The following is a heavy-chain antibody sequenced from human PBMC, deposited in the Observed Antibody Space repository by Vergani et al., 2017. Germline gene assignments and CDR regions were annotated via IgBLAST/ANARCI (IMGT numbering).Heavy chain of an antibody. CDR2: ISSSSSYI. V-gene: IGHV3-21*01. D-gene: IGHD5-12*01. J-gene: IGHJ6*02. CDR1: GFTFSSYS. Sequence: EVQLVESGGGLVKPGGSLRLSCAASGFTFSSYSMNWVRQAPGKGLEWVSSISSSSSYIYYADSVKGRFTISRDNAKNSLYLQMNSLRAEDTAVYYCAGDSWRRDYYYYYGMDVWGQGTTVTVSS. CDR3: AGDSWRRDYYYYYGMDV.